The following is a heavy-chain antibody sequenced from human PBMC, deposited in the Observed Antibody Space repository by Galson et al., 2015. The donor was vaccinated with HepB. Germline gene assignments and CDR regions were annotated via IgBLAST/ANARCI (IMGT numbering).Heavy chain of an antibody. CDR3: AQKPVGIVGLDL. Sequence: SLRLSCAASGFRFSSYAINWVRQAPGKGLEWVSAVSPSGSYTYFSDSVKGRFTISRDNPKNTLYLQMNSLRVEDTAIYFCAQKPVGIVGLDLWGQGTLVTVSS. CDR2: VSPSGSYT. V-gene: IGHV3-23*01. CDR1: GFRFSSYA. D-gene: IGHD1-26*01. J-gene: IGHJ5*02.